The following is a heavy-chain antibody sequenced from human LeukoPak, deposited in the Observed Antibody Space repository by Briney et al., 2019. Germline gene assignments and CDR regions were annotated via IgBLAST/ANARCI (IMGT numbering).Heavy chain of an antibody. CDR2: IKSKTDGGTT. CDR3: TTETVVDDDSGGYQTDAFDI. Sequence: GGSLRLSCAASGFTFSYAWMSWARQAPGKGLEWVGHIKSKTDGGTTDYAAPVNGRFTISRDDSKNTLYLQMNSLKTEDTAVYYCTTETVVDDDSGGYQTDAFDIWGQGTMVTVSS. D-gene: IGHD3-22*01. CDR1: GFTFSYAW. V-gene: IGHV3-15*01. J-gene: IGHJ3*02.